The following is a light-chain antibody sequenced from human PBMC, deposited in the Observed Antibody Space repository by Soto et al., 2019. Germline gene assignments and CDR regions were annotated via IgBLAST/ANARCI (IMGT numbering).Light chain of an antibody. J-gene: IGKJ2*01. V-gene: IGKV3-11*01. CDR2: DAS. CDR3: QQRSNGPPMYT. CDR1: QSVSSY. Sequence: EIVLTQSPATLSLSPGERATLSCRASQSVSSYLAWYQQKPGQAPRLLIYDASNRATGIPARFSGSGSGTDFNLTISSLEHEDFAVYYCQQRSNGPPMYTFGQGTKLEIK.